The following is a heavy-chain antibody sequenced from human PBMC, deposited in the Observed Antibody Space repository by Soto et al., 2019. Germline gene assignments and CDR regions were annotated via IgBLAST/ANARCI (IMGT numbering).Heavy chain of an antibody. V-gene: IGHV3-48*03. Sequence: RRLSCAASGFTFISYEMNWVRQAPGNVLEWVSYISSSGSTIYYADSVKGRFTISRDNAKNSLYLQMNSLRAEDTAVYYCARVTDSGWFEPWGQGTLVSVSS. CDR1: GFTFISYE. CDR3: ARVTDSGWFEP. D-gene: IGHD2-15*01. J-gene: IGHJ5*02. CDR2: ISSSGSTI.